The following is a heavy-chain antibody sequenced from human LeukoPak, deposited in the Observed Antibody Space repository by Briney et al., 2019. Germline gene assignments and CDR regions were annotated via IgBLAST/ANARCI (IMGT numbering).Heavy chain of an antibody. J-gene: IGHJ5*02. CDR3: ARVGKLYWGKTNWFDP. CDR1: GGSFSGYY. V-gene: IGHV4-34*01. D-gene: IGHD2-21*01. CDR2: INHSGST. Sequence: KPSETLSLTCAVYGGSFSGYYWSWIRQPPGKGLEWIGEINHSGSTNYNPSLKSRVTISVDTSKNQFSLKLSSVAAADTAVYYCARVGKLYWGKTNWFDPWGQGTLVTVSS.